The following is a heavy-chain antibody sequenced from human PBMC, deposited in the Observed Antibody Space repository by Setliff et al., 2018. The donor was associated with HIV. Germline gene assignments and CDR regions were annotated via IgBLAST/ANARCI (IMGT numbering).Heavy chain of an antibody. J-gene: IGHJ4*02. V-gene: IGHV3-48*01. CDR3: VRDRDWAFDY. D-gene: IGHD3-9*01. CDR2: NGIINGAK. Sequence: GGSLRLSCAASGFTFSSYSMNWVRQAPGKGLEWISYNGIINGAKHYADSMEGRFPISRDDAKNALYLQMDSLRAEDTAVYYCVRDRDWAFDYWGQGILVTVSS. CDR1: GFTFSSYS.